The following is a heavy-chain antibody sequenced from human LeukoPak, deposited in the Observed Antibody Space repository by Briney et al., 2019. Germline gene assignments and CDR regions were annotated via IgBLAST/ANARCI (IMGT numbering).Heavy chain of an antibody. D-gene: IGHD3-22*01. CDR1: GFTFSSYA. Sequence: PGRSLRLSCAASGFTFSSYAMHWVRQAPGKGLEWVAVISYDGSNKYYADSVKGRFTISRDNSKNTLYLQMNSLRAEDTAVYYCAKDYYYDSSGYSHLFDYWGQGTLVTVSS. J-gene: IGHJ4*02. V-gene: IGHV3-30*04. CDR3: AKDYYYDSSGYSHLFDY. CDR2: ISYDGSNK.